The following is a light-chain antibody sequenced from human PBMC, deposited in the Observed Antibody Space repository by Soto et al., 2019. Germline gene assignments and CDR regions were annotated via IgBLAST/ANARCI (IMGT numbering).Light chain of an antibody. CDR1: QSISSY. Sequence: DIQMTQSPSSLSASVGDRVTITCRASQSISSYLNCFQQKPGKAPKLLIYAASSLQSGVPSRFSGSGSGTDFTLTISSLQPADFATYFCQHSYSTRWTFGQGTKVEIK. CDR2: AAS. V-gene: IGKV1-39*01. CDR3: QHSYSTRWT. J-gene: IGKJ1*01.